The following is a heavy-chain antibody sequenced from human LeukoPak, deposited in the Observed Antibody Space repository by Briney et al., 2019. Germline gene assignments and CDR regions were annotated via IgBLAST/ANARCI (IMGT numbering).Heavy chain of an antibody. CDR1: GGTFSSYA. V-gene: IGHV1-69*13. CDR2: IIPIFGTA. J-gene: IGHJ6*04. CDR3: ARHPPYYDILTGYYYYYYGMDV. Sequence: SVKVSCKASGGTFSSYAISWVRRAPGQGLEWMGGIIPIFGTANYAQKFQGRVTITADESTSTAYMELSSLRSEDTAVYYCARHPPYYDILTGYYYYYYGMDVWGKGTTVTVSS. D-gene: IGHD3-9*01.